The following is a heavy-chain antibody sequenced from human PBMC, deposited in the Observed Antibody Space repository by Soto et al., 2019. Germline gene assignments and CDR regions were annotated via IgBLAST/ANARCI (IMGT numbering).Heavy chain of an antibody. J-gene: IGHJ4*02. Sequence: QVQLLQSGPGLVKPSQTLSLTCAISGDSVSSNIVTWDWIRQSPSRGLECLGRTYYRSQWFNDYAVSVKSRMTINADTSKNQFSLQLNYVTPEDTAVYYCARLIGTSWFVGWGQGTPVTVSS. CDR3: ARLIGTSWFVG. D-gene: IGHD6-13*01. CDR1: GDSVSSNIVT. CDR2: TYYRSQWFN. V-gene: IGHV6-1*01.